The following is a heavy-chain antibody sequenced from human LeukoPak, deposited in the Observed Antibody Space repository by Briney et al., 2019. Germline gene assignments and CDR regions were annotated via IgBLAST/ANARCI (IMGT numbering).Heavy chain of an antibody. J-gene: IGHJ6*03. V-gene: IGHV4-59*01. CDR1: GGSISSYY. Sequence: KASETLSLTCTVSGGSISSYYWTWIRQPPGKGLEWIGYIYYSGSTNYNPSLKSRVTISVDTSKNQLSLKLSSVTAADTAVYYCARVVGGSSGYYYYYYMDVWGKGTTVTVSS. CDR3: ARVVGGSSGYYYYYYMDV. D-gene: IGHD6-6*01. CDR2: IYYSGST.